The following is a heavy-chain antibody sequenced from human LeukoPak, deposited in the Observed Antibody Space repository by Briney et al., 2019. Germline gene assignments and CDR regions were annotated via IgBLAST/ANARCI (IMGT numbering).Heavy chain of an antibody. V-gene: IGHV1-69*04. CDR3: ARGVHYYDSSGYYHPFDY. D-gene: IGHD3-22*01. CDR1: GGTFSSYA. J-gene: IGHJ4*02. Sequence: SVKVSCKASGGTFSSYAISWVRQAPGQGLEWMGRIIPILGIANYAQKFQGRVTITADRSTSTAYMELSSLRSEDTAVYYCARGVHYYDSSGYYHPFDYWSQGTLVTVSS. CDR2: IIPILGIA.